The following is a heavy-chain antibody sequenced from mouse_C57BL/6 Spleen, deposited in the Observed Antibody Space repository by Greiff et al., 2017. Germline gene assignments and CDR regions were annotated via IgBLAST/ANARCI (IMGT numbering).Heavy chain of an antibody. J-gene: IGHJ4*01. CDR2: IYPGSGST. CDR3: AREGSGGGSYRGMDY. D-gene: IGHD1-1*02. V-gene: IGHV1-55*01. CDR1: GYTFTSYW. Sequence: VQLQQPGAELVKPGASVKMSCKASGYTFTSYWITWVKQRPGQGLEWIGNIYPGSGSTNSNEKFKSKATLTVDTSSSTSYMQLSSLTSEDSAVYSGAREGSGGGSYRGMDYWSQGTSVTVSS.